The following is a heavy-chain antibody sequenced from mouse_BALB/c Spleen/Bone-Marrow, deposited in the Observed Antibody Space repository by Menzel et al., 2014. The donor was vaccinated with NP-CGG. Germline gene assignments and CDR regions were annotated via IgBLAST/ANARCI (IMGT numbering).Heavy chain of an antibody. CDR1: GYTFSGYW. Sequence: QVQLQQSGAELMKPGASVKISCKTTGYTFSGYWIEWVKQRPGHGLEWIGEILPGSTSTNYNEKFKDKATFTADTSSNTAYMQLSSLTSEDSAVYYCARDGYSSLAMDCWGQGTSVTVSS. J-gene: IGHJ4*01. CDR2: ILPGSTST. V-gene: IGHV1-9*01. D-gene: IGHD2-3*01. CDR3: ARDGYSSLAMDC.